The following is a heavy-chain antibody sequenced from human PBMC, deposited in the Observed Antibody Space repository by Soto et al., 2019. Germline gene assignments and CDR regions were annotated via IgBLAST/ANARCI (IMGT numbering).Heavy chain of an antibody. V-gene: IGHV1-18*04. Sequence: ASVKVSCKASGYTFTSYGISWVRQAPGQGLEWMGWISAYNGNTNYAQKLQGRVTMTTDTSTSTAYMELRSLRSDDTAVYYCARNPRRGYCSGGSCPPFDYWGQGTLVTVSS. CDR2: ISAYNGNT. D-gene: IGHD2-15*01. CDR3: ARNPRRGYCSGGSCPPFDY. J-gene: IGHJ4*02. CDR1: GYTFTSYG.